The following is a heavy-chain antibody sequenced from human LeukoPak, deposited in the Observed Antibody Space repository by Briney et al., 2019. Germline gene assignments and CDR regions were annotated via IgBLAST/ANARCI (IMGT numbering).Heavy chain of an antibody. CDR2: ISSSGSTI. Sequence: GGSLRLSCAASGFTFSDYYMSWIRQAPGKGLEWVSYISSSGSTIYYADSVKGRFTISRDNAKNSLYLQMNSLRAEDTAVYYCARITVRGWYPLNMDVWGKGTTVTVSS. V-gene: IGHV3-11*04. CDR1: GFTFSDYY. J-gene: IGHJ6*03. CDR3: ARITVRGWYPLNMDV. D-gene: IGHD6-19*01.